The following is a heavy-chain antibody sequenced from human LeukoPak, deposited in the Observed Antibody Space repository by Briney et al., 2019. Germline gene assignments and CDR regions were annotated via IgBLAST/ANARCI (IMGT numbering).Heavy chain of an antibody. J-gene: IGHJ4*02. CDR2: VDPEDGET. D-gene: IGHD3-9*01. CDR1: GDTFTHYY. V-gene: IGHV1-69-2*01. CDR3: ATGDILTGYYMNY. Sequence: GAPVKISCKVSGDTFTHYYMHWVQQAPGKGLEWMGLVDPEDGETIYAEKFQGRVTITADTSTATAYMELSSLRSEDTAVYYCATGDILTGYYMNYWGQGTLVTVSS.